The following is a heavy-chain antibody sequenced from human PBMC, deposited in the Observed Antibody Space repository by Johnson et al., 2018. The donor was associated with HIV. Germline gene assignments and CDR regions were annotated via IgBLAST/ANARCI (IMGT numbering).Heavy chain of an antibody. V-gene: IGHV3-15*01. CDR3: ATDGRYWIVGATRDAFDI. J-gene: IGHJ3*02. Sequence: VQLVESGGGLVKPGGSLTLSCAASGFTFSNAWMSWVRQAPGKGLEWVGQIKSRTDGGTTDYGAPVKGRFTISRNDSENTLRLQMNSLKTEDTALYYCATDGRYWIVGATRDAFDIWGQGTMVTVSS. D-gene: IGHD1-26*01. CDR1: GFTFSNAW. CDR2: IKSRTDGGTT.